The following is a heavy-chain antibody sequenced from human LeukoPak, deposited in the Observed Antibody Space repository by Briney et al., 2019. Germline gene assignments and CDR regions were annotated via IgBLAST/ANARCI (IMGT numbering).Heavy chain of an antibody. CDR2: IYYSGST. Sequence: PSETLSLTCTVSGGSISSSSYYWGWTRQPPGKGLEWIGSIYYSGSTYYNPSLKSRVTISVDTSKNQFSLKLSSVTAADTAVYYCARDRWYDFWSGYYHWGQGTLVTVSS. J-gene: IGHJ4*02. D-gene: IGHD3-3*01. CDR3: ARDRWYDFWSGYYH. V-gene: IGHV4-39*07. CDR1: GGSISSSSYY.